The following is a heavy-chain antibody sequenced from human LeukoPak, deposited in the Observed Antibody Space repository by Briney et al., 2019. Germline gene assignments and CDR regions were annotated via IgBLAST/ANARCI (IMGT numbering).Heavy chain of an antibody. CDR3: AKDGHKKRLVGTTTRGHFDY. J-gene: IGHJ4*02. CDR1: GFTFSSYG. V-gene: IGHV3-30*18. CDR2: ISYDGSNK. D-gene: IGHD1-26*01. Sequence: GGSLRLSCAASGFTFSSYGMNWVRQAPGKGLGWVAVISYDGSNKYYADSVKGRFTISRDNAKNSLYLQMNSLRAEDTAVYYCAKDGHKKRLVGTTTRGHFDYWGQGTLVTVSS.